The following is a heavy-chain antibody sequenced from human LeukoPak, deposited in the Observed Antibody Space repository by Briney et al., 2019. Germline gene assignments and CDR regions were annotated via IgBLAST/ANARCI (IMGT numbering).Heavy chain of an antibody. J-gene: IGHJ4*02. V-gene: IGHV1-18*01. Sequence: GASVKVSCKASGYAFTSYGISWVRQAPGQGLEWMGWISAYNGNTNYAQKLQGRVTMTTDTSTSTAYMELRSLRSDDTAVYYCARERAPDVVVVAAPLAGFDYWGQGTLVTVSS. CDR1: GYAFTSYG. D-gene: IGHD2-15*01. CDR2: ISAYNGNT. CDR3: ARERAPDVVVVAAPLAGFDY.